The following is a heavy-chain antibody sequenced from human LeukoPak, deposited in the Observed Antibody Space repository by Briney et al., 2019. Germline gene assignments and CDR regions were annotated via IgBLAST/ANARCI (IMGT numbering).Heavy chain of an antibody. CDR3: ASRPGSGNYPYYFDY. V-gene: IGHV3-48*03. D-gene: IGHD3-10*01. Sequence: PGGPLRLSCAASGFTLTSYEMNGVRLAPGKGLEWISYISRTGNSIYYADSVKGRFTVSRDSAKNSLYLQMNSLRAEDTAVYYCASRPGSGNYPYYFDYWGQGTLVTVSS. J-gene: IGHJ4*02. CDR2: ISRTGNSI. CDR1: GFTLTSYE.